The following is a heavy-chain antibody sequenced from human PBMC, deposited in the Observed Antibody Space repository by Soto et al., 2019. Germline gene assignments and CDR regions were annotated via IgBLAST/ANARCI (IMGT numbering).Heavy chain of an antibody. J-gene: IGHJ4*02. CDR2: ISYDGSNK. CDR3: ANPTVPFGRIAVAGPFDH. D-gene: IGHD6-19*01. CDR1: GFTFSSFG. Sequence: GGSLRLSCAASGFTFSSFGMHWVRQAPGKGLEWVAVISYDGSNKYYADSVRGRFTISRDNSKNTLYLQMNSLRVEDTAVFYCANPTVPFGRIAVAGPFDHWGLGTLVTVSS. V-gene: IGHV3-30*18.